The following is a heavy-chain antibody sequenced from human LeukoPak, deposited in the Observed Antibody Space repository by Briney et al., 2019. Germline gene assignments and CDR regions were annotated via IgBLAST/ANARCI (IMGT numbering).Heavy chain of an antibody. CDR3: ARKRRIAVVDSYFQH. D-gene: IGHD6-19*01. CDR1: GGSICSSSYY. Sequence: SETLSLTCTVSGGSICSSSYYWGWIRQPPGKGLEWIGSIYHSGSTYYNPSLKSRVTISVDTSKNQFSLKLSSVTAADTAVYYCARKRRIAVVDSYFQHWGQGTLVTVSS. CDR2: IYHSGST. V-gene: IGHV4-39*07. J-gene: IGHJ1*01.